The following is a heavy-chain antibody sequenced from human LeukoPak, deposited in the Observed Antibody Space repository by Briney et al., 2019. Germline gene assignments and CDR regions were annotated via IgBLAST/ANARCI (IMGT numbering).Heavy chain of an antibody. CDR3: ARDLVWTNGGQYCSGGSCLRLLHYYGMDV. D-gene: IGHD2-15*01. Sequence: SQTLSLTCTVSGGSISSGGYYWSWIRQHPGKGLEWIGYIYYSGSTYYNPSLKSRVTISVDKSKDQFSLKLSSVTAADTAVYYCARDLVWTNGGQYCSGGSCLRLLHYYGMDVWGQGTTVTVSS. V-gene: IGHV4-31*03. J-gene: IGHJ6*02. CDR2: IYYSGST. CDR1: GGSISSGGYY.